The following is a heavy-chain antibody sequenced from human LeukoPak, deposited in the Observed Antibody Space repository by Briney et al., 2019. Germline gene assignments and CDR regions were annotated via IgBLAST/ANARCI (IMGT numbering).Heavy chain of an antibody. J-gene: IGHJ4*02. CDR3: ATEVYYDSSGDIIKDY. Sequence: ASVKVSCKASGYTFIDYYVHWVRQAPGQGLEWMGRINPNNGGTKYAQKFQNRVTLTRDTSINTAYMEVSSLRSEDTAVYYCATEVYYDSSGDIIKDYWGQGTLVTVSS. D-gene: IGHD3-22*01. CDR1: GYTFIDYY. V-gene: IGHV1-2*06. CDR2: INPNNGGT.